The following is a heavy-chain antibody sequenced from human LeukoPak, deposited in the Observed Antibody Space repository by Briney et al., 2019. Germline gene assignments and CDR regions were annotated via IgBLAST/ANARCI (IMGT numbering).Heavy chain of an antibody. D-gene: IGHD6-19*01. Sequence: PSETLSLTCTVSGGSISSSYWSWIRQPPGKGLEWPGYIYYSGITNYNPSLKSRVTISVDTSKNQFSLKLSSVTAADTAVYYCARGGYRSGWYVFDYWGQGTLVTVSS. CDR3: ARGGYRSGWYVFDY. V-gene: IGHV4-59*01. CDR2: IYYSGIT. CDR1: GGSISSSY. J-gene: IGHJ4*02.